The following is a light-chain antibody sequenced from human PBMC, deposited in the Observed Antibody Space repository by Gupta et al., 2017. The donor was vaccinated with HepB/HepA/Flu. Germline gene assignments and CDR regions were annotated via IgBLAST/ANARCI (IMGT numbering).Light chain of an antibody. J-gene: IGLJ2*01. CDR2: YDN. CDR3: AVWDDTLNGVG. V-gene: IGLV1-36*01. CDR1: FSNIGSNP. Sequence: QSVLPPPPSVSDSHRQRVTISCSGSFSNIGSNPVNWFQPLPGQAPKLRLYYDNWWPSGVSDRFSGSNSGTSASLIISWLQAEDEADYYCAVWDDTLNGVGFGGGTRLTGL.